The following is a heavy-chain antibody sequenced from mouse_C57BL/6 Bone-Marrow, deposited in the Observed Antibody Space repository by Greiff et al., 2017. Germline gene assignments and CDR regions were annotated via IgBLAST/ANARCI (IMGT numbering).Heavy chain of an antibody. Sequence: QVQLQQSGAELVRPGASVKMSCKASGYTFTSYNMHWVKQTPRQGLEWIGAIYPGNGDTSYNQKFKGKATLTVDKSSSTAYMQLSSLTSEDSAFYFCARCYGNLRDWYFDVWGTGTTVTVSS. CDR3: ARCYGNLRDWYFDV. CDR2: IYPGNGDT. J-gene: IGHJ1*03. CDR1: GYTFTSYN. V-gene: IGHV1-12*01. D-gene: IGHD2-1*01.